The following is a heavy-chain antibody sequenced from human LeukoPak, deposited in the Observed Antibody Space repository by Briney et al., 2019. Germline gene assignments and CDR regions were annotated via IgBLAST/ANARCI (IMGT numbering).Heavy chain of an antibody. V-gene: IGHV1-69*05. CDR1: GGTFSSYA. J-gene: IGHJ6*03. Sequence: SVKVSCKASGGTFSSYAISWVRQAPGQGLEWMGGIIPIFGTANYAQKFQGRVTITTDESTSTAYMELSSLRSEDTAVYYCARAANCSSTSCYGNYYYMDVWGKGTTVTVS. CDR2: IIPIFGTA. D-gene: IGHD2-2*01. CDR3: ARAANCSSTSCYGNYYYMDV.